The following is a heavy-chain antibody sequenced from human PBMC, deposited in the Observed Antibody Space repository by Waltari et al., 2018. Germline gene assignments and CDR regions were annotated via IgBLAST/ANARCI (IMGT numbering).Heavy chain of an antibody. CDR2: INSDGSTI. Sequence: EVQLEESGGGLVQPGGSLRLSCAASGFTFSSYWMRGVRQTPGEGLGWVARINSDGSTISDADSVKGRFTISRDNAKNTLYLQMNSLSAEDTAVYYCASAYYDILDWGQGTLVTVSS. D-gene: IGHD3-9*01. V-gene: IGHV3-74*01. J-gene: IGHJ4*02. CDR3: ASAYYDILD. CDR1: GFTFSSYW.